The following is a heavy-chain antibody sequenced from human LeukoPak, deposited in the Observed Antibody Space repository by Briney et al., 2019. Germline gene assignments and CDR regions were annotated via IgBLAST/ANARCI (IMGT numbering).Heavy chain of an antibody. Sequence: GGSLRLSCAASGFTLGDNYMSWVRQAPGKGLEWGSVIYSGGSTYYADSVKGRFTISRDKSKNTVYLQMNSLRAEDTAVYYCAKDREWAFDIWGQGTIVTVSS. CDR1: GFTLGDNY. CDR3: AKDREWAFDI. J-gene: IGHJ3*02. D-gene: IGHD2-8*01. V-gene: IGHV3-53*05. CDR2: IYSGGST.